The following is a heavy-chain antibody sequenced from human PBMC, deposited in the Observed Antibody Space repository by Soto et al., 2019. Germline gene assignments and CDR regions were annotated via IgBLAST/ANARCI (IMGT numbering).Heavy chain of an antibody. D-gene: IGHD3-22*01. CDR1: GFTFSSYA. J-gene: IGHJ4*02. CDR3: ANVVVPPGPNYYDSSSFLGSFDY. V-gene: IGHV3-23*01. CDR2: ISGSGGST. Sequence: EVQLLESGGGLVQPGGSLRLSCAASGFTFSSYAMSWVRQAPGKGLEWVSAISGSGGSTYYADSVKGRFTISRDNSKNTLYLQMNSLRAEDTAVYYCANVVVPPGPNYYDSSSFLGSFDYWGQGTLVTVSS.